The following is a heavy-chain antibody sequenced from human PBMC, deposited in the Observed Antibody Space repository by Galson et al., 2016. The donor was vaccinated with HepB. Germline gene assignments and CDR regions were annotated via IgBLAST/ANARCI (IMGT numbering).Heavy chain of an antibody. V-gene: IGHV1-24*01. CDR3: ATVMSVRWGLPYLDY. CDR2: FDPEDGET. CDR1: GFTLTELS. D-gene: IGHD5-24*01. Sequence: SVKVSCKVSGFTLTELSMHWVRQAPGKGLEWLGGFDPEDGETIYAQKFQARVTMTEDTSTDTAYMELSSLISEDTAIYYCATVMSVRWGLPYLDYWGQGTLATVSS. J-gene: IGHJ4*02.